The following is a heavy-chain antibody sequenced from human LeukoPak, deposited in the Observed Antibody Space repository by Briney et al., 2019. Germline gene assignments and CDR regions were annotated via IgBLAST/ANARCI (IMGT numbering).Heavy chain of an antibody. CDR1: GYTFTSYD. Sequence: GAPVKVSCKASGYTFTSYDINWVRQATGQGLEWMGWMNPNSGNTGYAQKFQGRVTITRNTSISTAYMELSSLRAEDTAVYFCAKEYGYDYNYFYSMDVWGTGTTVTISS. V-gene: IGHV1-8*03. CDR3: AKEYGYDYNYFYSMDV. D-gene: IGHD1-1*01. J-gene: IGHJ6*03. CDR2: MNPNSGNT.